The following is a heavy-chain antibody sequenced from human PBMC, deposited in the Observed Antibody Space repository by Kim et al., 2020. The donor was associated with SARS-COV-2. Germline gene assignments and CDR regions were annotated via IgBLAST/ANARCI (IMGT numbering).Heavy chain of an antibody. V-gene: IGHV4-59*01. CDR1: GGSISSYY. CDR3: ARLAARDDRYFDL. CDR2: IYYSGST. J-gene: IGHJ2*01. Sequence: SETLSLTCTVSGGSISSYYWSWIRQPPGKGLEWIGYIYYSGSTNYNPSLKSRVTISVDTSKNQFSLKLSSVTAADTAVYYCARLAARDDRYFDLWGRGTLVTVSS. D-gene: IGHD6-6*01.